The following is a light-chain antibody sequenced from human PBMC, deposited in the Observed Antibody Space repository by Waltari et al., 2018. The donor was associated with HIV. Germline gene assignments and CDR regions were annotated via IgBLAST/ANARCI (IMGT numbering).Light chain of an antibody. V-gene: IGLV2-23*02. J-gene: IGLJ1*01. CDR3: CSCPRSGIRYV. CDR2: EVT. CDR1: SSNVGSDDL. Sequence: QSALTQPASVSGSPGQSITISCTGTSSNVGSDDLVSWYQQHPGEAPKLIIYEVTKRRSGVSNRFSGSKSGNTASLTISGLQAEDDADYYCCSCPRSGIRYVFGTGTKVTVL.